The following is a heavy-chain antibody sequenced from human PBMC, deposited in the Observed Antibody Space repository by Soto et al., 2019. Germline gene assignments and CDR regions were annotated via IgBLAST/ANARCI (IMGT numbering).Heavy chain of an antibody. Sequence: SETLSLTCTVSGGSIEGDYWTWSRQAPGKGLEWIGYMYYTGDTNYNPSLKSRVSISIDTSRTFFSLNLRSVTAADTAVYYCARLVTGEAAGTFWFDPWGQGTLVTVSS. V-gene: IGHV4-59*01. J-gene: IGHJ5*02. CDR2: MYYTGDT. CDR1: GGSIEGDY. D-gene: IGHD6-13*01. CDR3: ARLVTGEAAGTFWFDP.